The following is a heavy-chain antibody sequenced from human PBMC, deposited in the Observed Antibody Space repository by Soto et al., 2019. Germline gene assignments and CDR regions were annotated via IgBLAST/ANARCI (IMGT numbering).Heavy chain of an antibody. CDR3: ASGPIGDYTDGFDY. CDR1: GGSISSGGYS. CDR2: IYHSGST. Sequence: SETLSLTCAVSGGSISSGGYSWSWIRQPPGKGLEWIGYIYHSGSTYYNPSLKSRVTISVDRSKSQFSLKLSSVTAADTAVYYCASGPIGDYTDGFDYWGQGTLVTVSS. D-gene: IGHD4-17*01. J-gene: IGHJ4*02. V-gene: IGHV4-30-2*01.